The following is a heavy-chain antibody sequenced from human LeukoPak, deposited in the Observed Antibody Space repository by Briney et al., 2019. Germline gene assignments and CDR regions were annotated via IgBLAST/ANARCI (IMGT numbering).Heavy chain of an antibody. Sequence: LPGGSLRLSCAASGFTFSSYGMHWVRQAPGKGLEWVVVIWYDGSNKYYADSVKGRFTISRDNSKNTLYLQMNSLRAEDTAVYYCARGGSSPSLDYWGQGTLVTVSS. CDR3: ARGGSSPSLDY. CDR1: GFTFSSYG. D-gene: IGHD6-13*01. V-gene: IGHV3-33*01. CDR2: IWYDGSNK. J-gene: IGHJ4*02.